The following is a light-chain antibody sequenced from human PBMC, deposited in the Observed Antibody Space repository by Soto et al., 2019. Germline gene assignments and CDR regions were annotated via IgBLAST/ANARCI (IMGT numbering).Light chain of an antibody. CDR3: QQYNTLIT. CDR2: NVS. Sequence: EIAMTQSPATLSVSPGQRATLSCRASQNVNSNLAWYQQKPGHAPSLLMYNVSTRATGFPARFSGSGSGTGFTLTISSLQSEDSAIYYCQQYNTLITFGQGTKLEIK. V-gene: IGKV3-15*01. J-gene: IGKJ2*01. CDR1: QNVNSN.